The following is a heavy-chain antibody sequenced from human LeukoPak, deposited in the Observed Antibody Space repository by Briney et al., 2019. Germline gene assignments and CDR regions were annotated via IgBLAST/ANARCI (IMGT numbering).Heavy chain of an antibody. D-gene: IGHD6-13*01. V-gene: IGHV4-34*01. J-gene: IGHJ4*02. CDR3: ARGGGYSSSWYGGYFDY. CDR1: GGSFSGYY. Sequence: SETLSLTCAVYGGSFSGYYWSWIRQPPGKGLEWIGEINHSGSTNYNPSLKSRVTISVDTSKNQFSPKLSSVTAADTAVYYCARGGGYSSSWYGGYFDYWGQGTLVTVSS. CDR2: INHSGST.